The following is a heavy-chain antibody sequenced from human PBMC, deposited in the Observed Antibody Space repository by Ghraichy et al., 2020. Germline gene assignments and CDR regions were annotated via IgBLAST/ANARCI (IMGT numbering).Heavy chain of an antibody. J-gene: IGHJ4*02. Sequence: SQTLSLTCTVSGGSISSGGYYWSWIRQHPGKGLEWIGYIYYSGSTYYNPSLKSRVTISVDTSKNQFSLKLSSVTAADTAVYYCAREGFREGLRRYYFDYWGQGTLVTVSS. CDR2: IYYSGST. V-gene: IGHV4-31*03. CDR3: AREGFREGLRRYYFDY. CDR1: GGSISSGGYY. D-gene: IGHD4-17*01.